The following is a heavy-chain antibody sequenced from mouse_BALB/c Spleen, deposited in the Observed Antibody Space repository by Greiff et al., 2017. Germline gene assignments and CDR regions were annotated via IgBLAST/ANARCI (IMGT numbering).Heavy chain of an antibody. J-gene: IGHJ2*01. CDR1: GYAFTNYL. D-gene: IGHD2-14*01. CDR3: GTYYRYDDYFDY. CDR2: INPGSGGT. V-gene: IGHV1-54*01. Sequence: QGQLQQSGAELVRPGTSVKVSCKASGYAFTNYLIEWVKQRPGQGLEWIGVINPGSGGTNYNEKFKGKATLTADKSSSTAYMQLSSLTSEDSAVYYCGTYYRYDDYFDYWGQGTTLTVSS.